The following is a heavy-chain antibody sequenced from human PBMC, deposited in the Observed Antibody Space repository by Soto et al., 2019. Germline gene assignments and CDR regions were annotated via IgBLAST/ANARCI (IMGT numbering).Heavy chain of an antibody. CDR2: IYYSGST. Sequence: SSETLSLTCTVSGGSISSGGYYWSWIRQHPGKGLERIGYIYYSGSTYYNPSLKSRVTISVDTSKNQFSLKLSSVTAADTAVYYCARDRECSGGTCYNYFDYWGQGTLVTVSS. CDR3: ARDRECSGGTCYNYFDY. CDR1: GGSISSGGYY. D-gene: IGHD2-15*01. J-gene: IGHJ4*02. V-gene: IGHV4-31*03.